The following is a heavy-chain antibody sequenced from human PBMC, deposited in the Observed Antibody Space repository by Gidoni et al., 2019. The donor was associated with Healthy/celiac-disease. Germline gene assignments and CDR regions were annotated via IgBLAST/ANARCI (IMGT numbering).Heavy chain of an antibody. J-gene: IGHJ4*02. Sequence: QLQLVHAGCELKKPGSSVKGSCNACGGPFSSYAIRWVRQAHGQGLEWMGGIIHIVGTANYGQKVKGRVTMTADESTSTAYMELSSLRSDDTAVYYCASSWWNSYYFDYWGQGTLVTVSS. CDR2: IIHIVGTA. V-gene: IGHV1-69*01. D-gene: IGHD2-15*01. CDR3: ASSWWNSYYFDY. CDR1: GGPFSSYA.